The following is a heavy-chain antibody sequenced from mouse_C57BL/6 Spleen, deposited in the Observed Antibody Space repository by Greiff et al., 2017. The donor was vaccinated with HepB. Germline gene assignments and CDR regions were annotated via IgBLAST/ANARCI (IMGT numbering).Heavy chain of an antibody. D-gene: IGHD1-1*01. J-gene: IGHJ2*01. CDR3: ARIKKLLATYFDY. CDR1: GYTFTSYW. CDR2: TNPTNGRT. V-gene: IGHV1S81*02. Sequence: QVQLQQPGAELVKAGASVKMSCKASGYTFTSYWMHWVKQRLGQGLEWFAETNPTNGRTYYNEKFKSKATLTVDKYSSTAYMLLSGPTFEDSAVYYCARIKKLLATYFDYWGQGTTLTVSS.